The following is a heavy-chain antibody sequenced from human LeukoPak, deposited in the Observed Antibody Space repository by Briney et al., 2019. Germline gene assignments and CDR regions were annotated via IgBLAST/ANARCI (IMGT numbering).Heavy chain of an antibody. CDR3: AESSGYYYGVPDY. Sequence: GGSLRLSCAASGFTFSSFAMHWVRQAPGKGLEWVAVISYDGSNKYYADSVKGRFTISRDNSKNTLYLQMHSLRAEDTAVYYCAESSGYYYGVPDYWGQGTLVTVSS. D-gene: IGHD3-22*01. J-gene: IGHJ4*02. CDR2: ISYDGSNK. V-gene: IGHV3-30*04. CDR1: GFTFSSFA.